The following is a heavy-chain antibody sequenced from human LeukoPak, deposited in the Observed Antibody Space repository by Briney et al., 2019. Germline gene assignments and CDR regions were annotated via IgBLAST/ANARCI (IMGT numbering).Heavy chain of an antibody. CDR1: GYTFTGYY. CDR2: INPNSGGT. CDR3: ARVEVRGVLIADFDY. V-gene: IGHV1-2*02. Sequence: ASVKVSCKASGYTFTGYYMHWARQAPGQGLEWMGWINPNSGGTNYAQKFQGRVTMTRDTPISTAYMELSRVTSDDTAVYYCARVEVRGVLIADFDYWGQGTLVTVSS. D-gene: IGHD3-10*01. J-gene: IGHJ4*02.